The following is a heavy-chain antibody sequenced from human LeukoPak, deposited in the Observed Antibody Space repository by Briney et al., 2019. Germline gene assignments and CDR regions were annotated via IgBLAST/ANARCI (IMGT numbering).Heavy chain of an antibody. D-gene: IGHD1-7*01. J-gene: IGHJ4*02. CDR2: IYYSGST. Sequence: PSQTLSLTCTVSGGSISSGDYYWSWIRQPPGKGLEWIGYIYYSGSTNYNPFLKSRVIISVDTSKNQFSLKLTSVTAADTAVYYCAREPPTGTFDYWGQGTLVTVSS. CDR3: AREPPTGTFDY. V-gene: IGHV4-30-4*01. CDR1: GGSISSGDYY.